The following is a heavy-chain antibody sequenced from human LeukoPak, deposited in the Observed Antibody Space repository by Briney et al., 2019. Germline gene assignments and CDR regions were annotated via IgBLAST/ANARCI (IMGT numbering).Heavy chain of an antibody. D-gene: IGHD6-19*01. CDR3: ARHGEYSTDWYYFDY. CDR2: IAPSDSYT. Sequence: HGESLQISCQASGYSFTSHWITWVRQMPGKGLEWMGRIAPSDSYTNYSPSFQGHVTFSADKSISTAYLQWGSLKASDAAMYFCARHGEYSTDWYYFDYWGQGTLVTVSS. V-gene: IGHV5-10-1*01. CDR1: GYSFTSHW. J-gene: IGHJ4*02.